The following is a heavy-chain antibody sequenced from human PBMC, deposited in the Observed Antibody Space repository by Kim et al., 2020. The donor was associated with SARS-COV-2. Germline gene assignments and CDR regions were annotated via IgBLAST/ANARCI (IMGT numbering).Heavy chain of an antibody. CDR1: EFTVSTNY. Sequence: GGSLRLSCVASEFTVSTNYMSWVRQAPGKGLQWVSTIYADGSTYYADSVKGRFTISRDNSKNTLHLQMNFVRAEDTAVYYCARDRWEYRSGWYDNYYGMDVWCQGTTVTVSS. J-gene: IGHJ6*02. CDR2: IYADGST. V-gene: IGHV3-53*01. CDR3: ARDRWEYRSGWYDNYYGMDV. D-gene: IGHD6-19*01.